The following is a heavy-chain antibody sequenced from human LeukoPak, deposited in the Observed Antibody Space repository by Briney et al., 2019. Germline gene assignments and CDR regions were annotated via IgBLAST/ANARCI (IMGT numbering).Heavy chain of an antibody. J-gene: IGHJ4*02. V-gene: IGHV1-3*01. CDR2: INAGNGNT. Sequence: GASVKVSCKASGYTFTSYAMHWVRQAPGQRLEWMGWINAGNGNTKYSQKFQGRVTITRDTSASTAYMELSSLRSEDTAVYYCAKAGRIAAHSFDYWGQGTLVTVSS. D-gene: IGHD6-6*01. CDR1: GYTFTSYA. CDR3: AKAGRIAAHSFDY.